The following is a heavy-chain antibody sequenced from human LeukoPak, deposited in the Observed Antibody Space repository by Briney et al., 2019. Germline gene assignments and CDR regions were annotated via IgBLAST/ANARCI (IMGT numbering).Heavy chain of an antibody. CDR2: INPNSGGT. CDR3: ARADTAPGRGFDY. D-gene: IGHD5-18*01. J-gene: IGHJ4*02. Sequence: ASVMVSCKASGYTFTGYYMHWVRQVPGQGLEWMGWINPNSGGTNYAQKFQGRVTMTRDTSISTAYMELSRLRSDDTAVYYCARADTAPGRGFDYWGQGTLVTVSS. V-gene: IGHV1-2*02. CDR1: GYTFTGYY.